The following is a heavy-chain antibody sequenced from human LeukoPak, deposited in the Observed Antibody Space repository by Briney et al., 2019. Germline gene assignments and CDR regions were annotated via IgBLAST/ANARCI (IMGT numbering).Heavy chain of an antibody. J-gene: IGHJ4*02. CDR2: VYNTGST. CDR1: GGPINNYY. CDR3: ARAVGDSGYGRYFDY. V-gene: IGHV4-59*01. D-gene: IGHD5-12*01. Sequence: SETLSLTCTVSGGPINNYYWYWIRQPPGKGLEWIGSVYNTGSTNYNPSLESRVTISVDTSKNHFSLRLSSVTAADTAVYYCARAVGDSGYGRYFDYWGQGTLVTVSS.